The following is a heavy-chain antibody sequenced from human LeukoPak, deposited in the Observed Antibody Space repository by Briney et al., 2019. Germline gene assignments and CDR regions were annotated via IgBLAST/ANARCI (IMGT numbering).Heavy chain of an antibody. V-gene: IGHV1-2*02. CDR2: INPNSGGT. J-gene: IGHJ6*02. Sequence: GASVKVSCKASGYTFTGYYMHWVRQAPGQGLEWMGWINPNSGGTNYAQKFQGRVTMTRDTSISTAYMELSRLRSDDTAVYYCARDGIAAAVSPYYYGMDVWGQGTTVTVSS. CDR3: ARDGIAAAVSPYYYGMDV. CDR1: GYTFTGYY. D-gene: IGHD6-13*01.